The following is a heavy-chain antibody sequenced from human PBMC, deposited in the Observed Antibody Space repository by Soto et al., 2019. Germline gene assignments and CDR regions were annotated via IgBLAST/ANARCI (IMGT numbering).Heavy chain of an antibody. Sequence: QLQESGPGLVKPSQTLSLTCSVSGGSINNNDYYWSWIRQTPGKGLEWIGYVYYSGSSDYIPSLKRRLSMSIDKSKNQFRLKLNSVTAADTATYYCARMSYFYDKWYFDLWCRGTLVTVSS. CDR3: ARMSYFYDKWYFDL. D-gene: IGHD3-22*01. CDR1: GGSINNNDYY. V-gene: IGHV4-30-4*01. J-gene: IGHJ2*01. CDR2: VYYSGSS.